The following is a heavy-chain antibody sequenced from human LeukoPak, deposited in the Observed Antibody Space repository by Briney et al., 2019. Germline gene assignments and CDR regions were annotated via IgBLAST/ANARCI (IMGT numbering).Heavy chain of an antibody. CDR1: GHSLTSYS. D-gene: IGHD5/OR15-5a*01. V-gene: IGHV1-46*01. J-gene: IGHJ4*02. Sequence: ASVKVSCKAFGHSLTSYSMHWVRQAPGQGLEWMRIINPSGGSTSYAQKFQGRVTMTRDTSTSTVYMEVTSLRSEDTAVYYCARGFDGLRLKGQYFDYWGQGTLVTVSS. CDR2: INPSGGST. CDR3: ARGFDGLRLKGQYFDY.